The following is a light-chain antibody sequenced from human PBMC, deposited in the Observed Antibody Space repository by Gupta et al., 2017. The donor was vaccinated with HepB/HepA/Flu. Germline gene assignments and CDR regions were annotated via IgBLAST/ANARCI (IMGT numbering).Light chain of an antibody. CDR3: SSYTGSSLV. J-gene: IGLJ2*01. CDR1: SSDVGGYNY. Sequence: QSALTQPASVSGSPGQSITISCPGTSSDVGGYNYVSWYQQHPGKAPKLMIYAVSNRPSGVSNRFSGSKSGNTASLTISGLQAEDEADYYCSSYTGSSLVFGGGTKLTV. V-gene: IGLV2-14*03. CDR2: AVS.